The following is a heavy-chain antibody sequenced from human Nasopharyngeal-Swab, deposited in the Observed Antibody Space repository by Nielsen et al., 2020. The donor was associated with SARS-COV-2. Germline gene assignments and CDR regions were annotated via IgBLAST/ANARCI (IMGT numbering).Heavy chain of an antibody. D-gene: IGHD1-1*01. J-gene: IGHJ4*02. CDR2: ISSSSSYI. CDR3: ARASRGTSTRIFDY. V-gene: IGHV3-21*01. Sequence: GESLKISCAASGFTFSSYSMNWVRQAPGKGLEWVSSISSSSSYIYYADSVKGRFTISRDNAKNSLYLQMNSLRAEDTAVYYCARASRGTSTRIFDYWGQGTLVTVSS. CDR1: GFTFSSYS.